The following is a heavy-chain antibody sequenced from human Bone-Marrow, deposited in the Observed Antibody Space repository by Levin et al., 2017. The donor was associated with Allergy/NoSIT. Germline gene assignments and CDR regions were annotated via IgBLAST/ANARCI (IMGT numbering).Heavy chain of an antibody. CDR1: GYTFTGYY. CDR3: AMNYYDSSGYYYAPHYFEY. V-gene: IGHV1-2*02. CDR2: INPNSGGT. J-gene: IGHJ4*02. D-gene: IGHD3-22*01. Sequence: ASVKVSCKASGYTFTGYYMHWVRQAPGQGLEWMGWINPNSGGTNYAQKFQGRVTMTRDTSISTAYMELSRLRSDDTAVYYCAMNYYDSSGYYYAPHYFEYVSQGTLVTVSS.